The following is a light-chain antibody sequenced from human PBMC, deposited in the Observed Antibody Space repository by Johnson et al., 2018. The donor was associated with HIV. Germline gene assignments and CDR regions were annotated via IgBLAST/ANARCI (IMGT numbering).Light chain of an antibody. Sequence: QSVLTQPPSVSAAPGQKVTISCSGSSSNIGNNYVSWYQQFPGTAPKLLIYDNNKRPSGIPDRFSGSKSGTSATLGITGLQTWDEADYYCGTWDSSLSAGVFGAGTNVTVL. CDR3: GTWDSSLSAGV. V-gene: IGLV1-51*01. J-gene: IGLJ1*01. CDR1: SSNIGNNY. CDR2: DNN.